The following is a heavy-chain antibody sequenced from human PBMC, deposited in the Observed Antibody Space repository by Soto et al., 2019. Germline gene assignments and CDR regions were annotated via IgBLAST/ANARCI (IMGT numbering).Heavy chain of an antibody. D-gene: IGHD2-8*01. V-gene: IGHV3-23*01. CDR3: AKLRDFVVLPAGILDY. J-gene: IGHJ4*02. Sequence: GGSLRLSCAASGFTFSSYGISWIRLSPGKGLEWVSVISGGGDTTYYTPSVKGRFTISRDDSRNTLYLQMNSLRTEDTAIYYCAKLRDFVVLPAGILDYWGPGTLVTVS. CDR2: ISGGGDTT. CDR1: GFTFSSYG.